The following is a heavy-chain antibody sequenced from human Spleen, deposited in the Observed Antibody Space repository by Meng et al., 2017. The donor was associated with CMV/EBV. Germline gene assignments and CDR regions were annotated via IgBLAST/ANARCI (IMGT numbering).Heavy chain of an antibody. J-gene: IGHJ4*02. CDR2: ISTYTGDT. CDR1: GYTFTRYS. CDR3: ARDSAAAGGNLGY. D-gene: IGHD6-13*01. Sequence: ASVKVSCKASGYTFTRYSITWVRQAPGQGLEWMGWISTYTGDTNYAQKFQGRVTMTTETSTSTAYMELRSLRSDDTAVYYCARDSAAAGGNLGYWGQGTLVTVSS. V-gene: IGHV1-18*01.